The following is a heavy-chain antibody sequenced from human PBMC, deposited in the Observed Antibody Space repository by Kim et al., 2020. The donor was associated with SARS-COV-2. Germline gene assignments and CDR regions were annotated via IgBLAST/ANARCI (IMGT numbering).Heavy chain of an antibody. D-gene: IGHD6-25*01. CDR3: ARERAISGYDDSWPNDVFDV. CDR2: ISIDGNNK. Sequence: GGSLRLSCAVSGFSLNNYGMHWVRQAPGKGLEWVSLISIDGNNKYYADSVKGRFTISRDTSKSMLLLEMNSLRAEDTAPYYCARERAISGYDDSWPNDVFDVWGQGTLVSVSS. V-gene: IGHV3-33*05. J-gene: IGHJ3*01. CDR1: GFSLNNYG.